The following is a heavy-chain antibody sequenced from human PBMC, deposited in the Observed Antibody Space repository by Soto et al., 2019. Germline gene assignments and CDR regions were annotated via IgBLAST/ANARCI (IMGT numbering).Heavy chain of an antibody. V-gene: IGHV5-10-1*01. CDR1: GYSFTSYW. Sequence: GESLKISCKGSGYSFTSYWISWVRQMPGKGLEWMGRSDPSDSYTNYSPSFQGHVTISADKSISTAYLQWSSLKASDTAMYYCARPRLGSIAAFDIWGQGTMVTVSS. CDR2: SDPSDSYT. D-gene: IGHD7-27*01. CDR3: ARPRLGSIAAFDI. J-gene: IGHJ3*02.